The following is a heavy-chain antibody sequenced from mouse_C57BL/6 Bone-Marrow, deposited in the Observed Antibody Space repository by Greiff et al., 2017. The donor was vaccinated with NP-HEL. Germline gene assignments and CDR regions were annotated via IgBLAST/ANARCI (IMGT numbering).Heavy chain of an antibody. D-gene: IGHD2-5*01. J-gene: IGHJ1*03. CDR1: GYTFTSYW. CDR3: ARWDRAYYSNYWYFDV. CDR2: IYPGSGST. V-gene: IGHV1-55*01. Sequence: QVQLKQPGAELVKPGASVKMSCKASGYTFTSYWITWVKQRPGQGLEWIGDIYPGSGSTNYNEKFKSKATLTVDTSSSTAYMQLSSLTSEDSAVYYCARWDRAYYSNYWYFDVWGTGTTVTVSS.